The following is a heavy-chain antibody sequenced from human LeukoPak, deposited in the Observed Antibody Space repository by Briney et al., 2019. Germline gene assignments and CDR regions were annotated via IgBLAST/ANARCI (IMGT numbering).Heavy chain of an antibody. CDR1: GYTFTGYY. CDR3: ARRLNYYDSSGYYQANSNDDAFDI. CDR2: INPNSGGT. V-gene: IGHV1-2*02. D-gene: IGHD3-22*01. Sequence: GASVKVSCKASGYTFTGYYMHWVRQAPGQGLEWMGWINPNSGGTNYAQKFQGRVTMTRDTSISTAYMELSRLRSDDTAVYYCARRLNYYDSSGYYQANSNDDAFDIWGQGTMVTVSS. J-gene: IGHJ3*02.